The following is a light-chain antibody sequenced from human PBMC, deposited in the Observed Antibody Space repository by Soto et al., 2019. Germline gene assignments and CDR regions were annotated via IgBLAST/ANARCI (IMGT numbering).Light chain of an antibody. Sequence: QSLLTQPASVSGSPGQSITIASTGTSSDVGNYKYVSWYQQHPGKAPKLMIYEVSNRPSGVSNRCSGSKSGNTASLTISGLQAEDETDYYCLSYTSSGTYVFGTGTKVTVL. CDR1: SSDVGNYKY. V-gene: IGLV2-14*01. CDR2: EVS. J-gene: IGLJ1*01. CDR3: LSYTSSGTYV.